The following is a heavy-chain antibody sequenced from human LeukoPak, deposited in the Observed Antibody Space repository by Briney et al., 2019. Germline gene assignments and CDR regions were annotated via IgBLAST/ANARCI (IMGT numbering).Heavy chain of an antibody. J-gene: IGHJ4*02. Sequence: GESLRISFKGSGXSFTSYCISWVRQMPGKGLEWMGRIDPTDSYTNYSPSFQGHVTISADKSISTAYLQWSSLKASDTAMYYCAGQSSSGFDDWGQGTLVTVSS. V-gene: IGHV5-10-1*01. CDR2: IDPTDSYT. CDR3: AGQSSSGFDD. D-gene: IGHD3-3*01. CDR1: GXSFTSYC.